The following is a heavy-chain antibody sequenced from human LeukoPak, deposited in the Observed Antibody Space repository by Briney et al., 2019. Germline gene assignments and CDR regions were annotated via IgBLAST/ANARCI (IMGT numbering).Heavy chain of an antibody. D-gene: IGHD6-13*01. V-gene: IGHV1-69*01. J-gene: IGHJ4*02. CDR3: ASLGPPIAAGHDY. CDR1: GGAFSSYA. CDR2: IIPIFGTA. Sequence: SVKVSFKASGGAFSSYAISWVRQAPGQGLEWMGGIIPIFGTANYAQKFQGRVTITADESTSTAYMELSSLRSEDTAVYYCASLGPPIAAGHDYWGQGTLVTVSS.